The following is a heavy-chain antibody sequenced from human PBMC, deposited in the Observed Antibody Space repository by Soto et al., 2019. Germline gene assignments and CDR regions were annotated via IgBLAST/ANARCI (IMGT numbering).Heavy chain of an antibody. CDR3: ARTTAVPNTLRSRYYFDY. CDR2: IYYSGTT. CDR1: GASVSDKTFY. D-gene: IGHD4-17*01. J-gene: IGHJ4*02. Sequence: PSETLSLSCSVSGASVSDKTFYWSWLRQSPGKGLEWIGYIYYSGTTNYNPSLKGRFTISVDTSKNQFSLRLSSVTAADTALYYCARTTAVPNTLRSRYYFDYRGQGMLVTVSS. V-gene: IGHV4-61*01.